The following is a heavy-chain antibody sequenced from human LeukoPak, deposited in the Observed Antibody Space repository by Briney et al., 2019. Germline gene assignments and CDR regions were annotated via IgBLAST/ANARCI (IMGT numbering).Heavy chain of an antibody. V-gene: IGHV3-23*01. D-gene: IGHD2-2*01. Sequence: PGGSLRLSCAASGFTFSSYAMSWVRQAPGKGLEWVSAISGSGGGTYYADSVKGRFTISRDNSKNTLYLQMNSLRAEDTAVYYCAKDSVPAAMHTYSFDYWGQGTLVTVSS. J-gene: IGHJ4*02. CDR3: AKDSVPAAMHTYSFDY. CDR2: ISGSGGGT. CDR1: GFTFSSYA.